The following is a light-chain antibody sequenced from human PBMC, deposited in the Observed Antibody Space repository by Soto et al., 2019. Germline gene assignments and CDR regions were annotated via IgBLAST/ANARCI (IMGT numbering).Light chain of an antibody. CDR1: GSDVGAYNY. CDR3: SSYASSHTRV. CDR2: DVS. Sequence: HSALTQPASVSGSPGQASTISCTGTGSDVGAYNYVSWYQQQPGKAPKLMIYDVSSRPSGVSNRFSGSKSGNTASLTISGLQAEDEGDYYCSSYASSHTRVFGGGTQLAVL. V-gene: IGLV2-14*01. J-gene: IGLJ3*02.